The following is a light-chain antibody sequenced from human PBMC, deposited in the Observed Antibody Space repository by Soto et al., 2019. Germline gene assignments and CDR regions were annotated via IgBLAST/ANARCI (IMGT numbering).Light chain of an antibody. Sequence: QSVVTQPPSVSAAPRQRVTISCSGSDSNIGNNAVNWYQKVPGKAPKLLIHFDNRVASGVSDRISGSKSGTSASLSISGLQSEDEADYYCAVWDDSLNGPVFGGGTKLTVL. CDR1: DSNIGNNA. J-gene: IGLJ3*02. CDR3: AVWDDSLNGPV. CDR2: FDN. V-gene: IGLV1-36*01.